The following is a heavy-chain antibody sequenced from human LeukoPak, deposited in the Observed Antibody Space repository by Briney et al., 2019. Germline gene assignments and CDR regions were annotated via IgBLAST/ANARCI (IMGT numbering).Heavy chain of an antibody. V-gene: IGHV4-38-2*02. J-gene: IGHJ4*02. CDR1: GYSISSGYY. CDR2: IYYSGST. CDR3: ASTYPRGIAVAGLNFDY. Sequence: PSETLSLTCTVSGYSISSGYYWGWIRQPPGKGLEWIGSIYYSGSTYYNPSLKSRVTISVDTSKNQFSLKLSSVTAADTAVYYCASTYPRGIAVAGLNFDYWGQGTLVTVSS. D-gene: IGHD6-19*01.